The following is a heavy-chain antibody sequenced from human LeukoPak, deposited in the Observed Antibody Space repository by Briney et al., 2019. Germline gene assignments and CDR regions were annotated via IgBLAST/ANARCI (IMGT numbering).Heavy chain of an antibody. CDR1: GFTFSSYA. D-gene: IGHD3-22*01. CDR2: ISGSGGST. Sequence: GGSLRLSCAAPGFTFSSYAMSWVRQAPGKGLEWVSAISGSGGSTYYADSVKGRFTISRDNSKNTLYLQMNSLRAEDTAVYYCAKGQVVVVVLTLLLDAFDIWGQGTMVTVSS. J-gene: IGHJ3*02. CDR3: AKGQVVVVVLTLLLDAFDI. V-gene: IGHV3-23*01.